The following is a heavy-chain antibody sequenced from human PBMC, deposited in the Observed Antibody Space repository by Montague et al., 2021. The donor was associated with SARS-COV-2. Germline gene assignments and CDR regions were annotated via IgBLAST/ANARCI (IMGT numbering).Heavy chain of an antibody. Sequence: SETLSLTCAVYGGSLSGYYWSWIRQPPGEGLEWIAEISHSGSTSYNPSLKSRVTISVDTSKNQFSLKLSSVTAADTAVYYCALGFDYWGQGTLVTVSS. V-gene: IGHV4-34*01. J-gene: IGHJ4*02. CDR3: ALGFDY. D-gene: IGHD7-27*01. CDR2: ISHSGST. CDR1: GGSLSGYY.